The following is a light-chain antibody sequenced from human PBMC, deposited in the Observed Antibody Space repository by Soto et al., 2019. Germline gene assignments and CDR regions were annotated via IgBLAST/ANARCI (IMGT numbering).Light chain of an antibody. V-gene: IGKV3D-20*02. CDR2: DAS. Sequence: EIVLTQSPGTLSLSPGASATLSCRASQSVSSSYLAWYQQRPGQAPRLLIYDASNRATGIPARFSGSGSGTDFTLTISSLEPEDFAVYDGQQHSNWPRTFGQGTKVDIK. CDR3: QQHSNWPRT. J-gene: IGKJ1*01. CDR1: QSVSSSY.